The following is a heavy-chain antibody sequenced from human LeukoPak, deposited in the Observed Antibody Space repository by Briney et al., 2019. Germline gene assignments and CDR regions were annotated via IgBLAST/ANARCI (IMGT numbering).Heavy chain of an antibody. J-gene: IGHJ6*02. CDR2: INHSGST. CDR1: GGSFSGYY. D-gene: IGHD2-15*01. Sequence: SETLSLTCAVYGGSFSGYYWSWIRQPPGKGLEWIGEINHSGSTNYNPYLKSRVTISVDTSKNQFSLKLSSVTAADTAVYYCARLGYCSGGSCYSPYGMDVWGQGTTVTVSS. V-gene: IGHV4-34*01. CDR3: ARLGYCSGGSCYSPYGMDV.